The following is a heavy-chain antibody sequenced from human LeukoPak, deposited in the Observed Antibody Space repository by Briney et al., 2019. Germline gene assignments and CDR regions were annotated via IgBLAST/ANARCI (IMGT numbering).Heavy chain of an antibody. J-gene: IGHJ5*02. V-gene: IGHV4-34*01. Sequence: SETLSLTCAVYGGSFSGYYWSWIRQPPGKGLEWIGEINHSGSTNYNPSLKSRVTISVDPSKNQFSLKLSSVTAADTAVYYCARHRYSSGRRVGFDPWDQGTLVTVSS. CDR3: ARHRYSSGRRVGFDP. D-gene: IGHD6-19*01. CDR1: GGSFSGYY. CDR2: INHSGST.